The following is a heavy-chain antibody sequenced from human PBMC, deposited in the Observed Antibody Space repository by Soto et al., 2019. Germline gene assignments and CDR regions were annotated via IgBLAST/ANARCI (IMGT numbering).Heavy chain of an antibody. CDR2: INPNTGDT. D-gene: IGHD1-1*01. J-gene: IGHJ6*02. Sequence: TLSGYYLHWVRQAPGQGLERMGWINPNTGDTNYAQKKRGWVYMNRDTSISTAYMELSRLKSDDTAVYYCARGDNMDVWGQGTTVTVSS. CDR1: TLSGYY. CDR3: ARGDNMDV. V-gene: IGHV1-2*04.